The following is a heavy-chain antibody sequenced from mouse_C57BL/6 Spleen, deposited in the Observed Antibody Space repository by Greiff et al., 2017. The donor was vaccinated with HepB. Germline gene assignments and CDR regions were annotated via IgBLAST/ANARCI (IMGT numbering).Heavy chain of an antibody. Sequence: VQLQQSGAELVKPGASVKLSCKASGYTFTSYWMHWVKQRPGQGLEWIGMIHPNSGSTNYNEKFKSKATLTVDKSSSTAYMKLSSLTSEDSAVYYCARSDYDYDGAWFAYWGQGTLVTVSA. D-gene: IGHD2-4*01. CDR3: ARSDYDYDGAWFAY. CDR1: GYTFTSYW. CDR2: IHPNSGST. V-gene: IGHV1-64*01. J-gene: IGHJ3*01.